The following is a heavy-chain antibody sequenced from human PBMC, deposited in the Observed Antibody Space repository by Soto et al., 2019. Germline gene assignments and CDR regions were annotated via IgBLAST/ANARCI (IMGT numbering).Heavy chain of an antibody. CDR1: GFTFSDYA. CDR2: ISYDGSNE. CDR3: ARENSFDGSNYYFLYPGTFAY. Sequence: GGSLRLSCAASGFTFSDYAMHWVRQAPGKGLEWVAVISYDGSNEYYADSVKGRFTVSRDNSKNTLYLQMNSLRAEDTAVYYCARENSFDGSNYYFLYPGTFAYWGQGTLVTVSS. V-gene: IGHV3-30*04. J-gene: IGHJ4*02. D-gene: IGHD3-22*01.